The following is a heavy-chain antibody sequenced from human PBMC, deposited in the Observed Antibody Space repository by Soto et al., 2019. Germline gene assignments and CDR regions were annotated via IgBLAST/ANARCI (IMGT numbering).Heavy chain of an antibody. CDR1: GGSITSGGYY. Sequence: QVQLQESGPGLVKPSQTLSLTCTVSGGSITSGGYYWSWIRQHQGKGLEWIGYIYYSGSNYYNPSLKSRVTITGDTSNNQFSLKLMSVTAADTAVYYFANSRTGWYGMDVWGQGTTVTVSS. CDR3: ANSRTGWYGMDV. V-gene: IGHV4-31*03. D-gene: IGHD3-22*01. J-gene: IGHJ6*02. CDR2: IYYSGSN.